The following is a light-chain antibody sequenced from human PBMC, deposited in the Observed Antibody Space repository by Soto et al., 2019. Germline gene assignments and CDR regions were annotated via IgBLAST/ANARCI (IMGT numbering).Light chain of an antibody. CDR2: DAS. J-gene: IGKJ5*01. CDR3: QHCGSSPIT. CDR1: QSISTNH. Sequence: EIVMTQSPGTLSLSTGERATLSCRASQSISTNHLAWYQQKPGQAPRLLIYDASRRATGIPDRFSGSGSGTDFTLTISRLEPEDFAVYYCQHCGSSPITFGQGTRLEIK. V-gene: IGKV3-20*01.